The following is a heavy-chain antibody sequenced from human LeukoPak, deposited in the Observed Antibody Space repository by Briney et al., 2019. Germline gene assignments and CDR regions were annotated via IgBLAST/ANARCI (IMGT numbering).Heavy chain of an antibody. V-gene: IGHV3-21*01. CDR3: AREGSAQGFDAFDI. D-gene: IGHD3-10*01. CDR1: GFAFSSHS. CDR2: ITSSSNYK. Sequence: GGSLRLSCAASGFAFSSHSMNWVRQAPGKGLEWVSFITSSSNYKYYADSVKGRFTISRDNAKNSLYLQMNSLRAEDTAVYYCAREGSAQGFDAFDIWGQGTMVTVSS. J-gene: IGHJ3*02.